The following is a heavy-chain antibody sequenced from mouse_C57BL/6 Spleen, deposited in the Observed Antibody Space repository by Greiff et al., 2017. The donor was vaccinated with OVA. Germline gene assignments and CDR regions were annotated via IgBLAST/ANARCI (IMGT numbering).Heavy chain of an antibody. J-gene: IGHJ3*01. Sequence: QVQLQQPGAELVKPGASVKLSCKASGYTFTSYWMQWVKQRPGQGLEWIGEIDPSDSYTNYNQKFKGKATLTVDTSSSTAYMQRSSLTSEDSAVYYCAGGKFAYWGQGTLVTVSA. V-gene: IGHV1-50*01. CDR3: AGGKFAY. CDR2: IDPSDSYT. D-gene: IGHD1-1*02. CDR1: GYTFTSYW.